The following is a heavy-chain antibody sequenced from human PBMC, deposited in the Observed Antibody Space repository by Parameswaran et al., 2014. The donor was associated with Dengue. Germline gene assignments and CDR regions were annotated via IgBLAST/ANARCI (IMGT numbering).Heavy chain of an antibody. Sequence: WIRQPPGKGLEWVANIEQDGSEKYYVDSVKGRFTISRDNAKNSLYLQMNSLRAEDTAVYYCARVGRWLVRQNYYNYGMDVWGQGTTVTVSS. CDR3: ARVGRWLVRQNYYNYGMDV. CDR2: IEQDGSEK. D-gene: IGHD6-19*01. J-gene: IGHJ6*02. V-gene: IGHV3-7*01.